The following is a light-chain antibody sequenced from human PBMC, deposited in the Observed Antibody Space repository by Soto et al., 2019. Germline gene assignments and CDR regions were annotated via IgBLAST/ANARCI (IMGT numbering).Light chain of an antibody. J-gene: IGKJ4*01. CDR2: GAS. CDR3: QSQKNWPVLT. Sequence: TQSPATLSVSPGERATLSCTTSRSVGNNLAWYQQRPGQAPRLLMYGASTRATGTPHGFSGSGSGTEVTRTISSLQPEDFAVYYCQSQKNWPVLTFGGGNNVEIK. CDR1: RSVGNN. V-gene: IGKV3-15*01.